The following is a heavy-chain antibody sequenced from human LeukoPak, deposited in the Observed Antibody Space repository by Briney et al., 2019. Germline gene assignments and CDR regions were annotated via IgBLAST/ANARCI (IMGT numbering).Heavy chain of an antibody. CDR3: ARGYSSSSQYDFDI. CDR1: GGTFSSYA. Sequence: GASVKVSCKASGGTFSSYAISWVRQAPGQGLEWMGGIIPIFGTANYAQKFQARVTITTDESTSTAYMELSSLRSEDTAVYYCARGYSSSSQYDFDIWGQGTMVTVSS. D-gene: IGHD6-6*01. J-gene: IGHJ3*02. V-gene: IGHV1-69*05. CDR2: IIPIFGTA.